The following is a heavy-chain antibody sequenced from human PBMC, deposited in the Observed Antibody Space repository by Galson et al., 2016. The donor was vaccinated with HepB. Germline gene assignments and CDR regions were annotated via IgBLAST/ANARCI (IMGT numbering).Heavy chain of an antibody. CDR1: GGSFSGQY. CDR2: INHRGSS. Sequence: ETLSPTCAVNGGSFSGQYWRWIRQPPGKGLEWIGEINHRGSSNYNPSLRGRVTMSVDTSANQFSLKFNSVTAADTAVYYCSRDPMYGGYGDVWAQGTLVTVSS. CDR3: SRDPMYGGYGDV. J-gene: IGHJ4*02. V-gene: IGHV4-34*01. D-gene: IGHD5-12*01.